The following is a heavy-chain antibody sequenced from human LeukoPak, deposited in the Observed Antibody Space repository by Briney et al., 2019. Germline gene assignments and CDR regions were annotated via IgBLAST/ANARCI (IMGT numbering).Heavy chain of an antibody. CDR3: MMVRGVMIDY. Sequence: SETLSLTCTVSGGSISSSSYYWGWIRQPPGKGLEWIGSIYYSGSTYYNPSLKSRVTISVDTSKNQFSLKLSSVTAAGTAVYYCMMVRGVMIDYWGQGTLVTVSS. J-gene: IGHJ4*02. CDR2: IYYSGST. V-gene: IGHV4-39*07. D-gene: IGHD3-10*01. CDR1: GGSISSSSYY.